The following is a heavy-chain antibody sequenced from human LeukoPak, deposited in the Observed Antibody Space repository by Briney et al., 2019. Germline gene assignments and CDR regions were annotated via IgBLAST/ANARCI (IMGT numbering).Heavy chain of an antibody. Sequence: PGGSLRLSCAASGFTFSSYWMHWVRQALGKGLVWVSRVNSDGSSTTYADSVKGRFTISGDNAKNTLYLQMNSLRAEDTAVYYCARGSTQYSSGWYGLDYWGQGTLVTVSS. CDR2: VNSDGSST. V-gene: IGHV3-74*01. CDR1: GFTFSSYW. D-gene: IGHD6-19*01. J-gene: IGHJ4*02. CDR3: ARGSTQYSSGWYGLDY.